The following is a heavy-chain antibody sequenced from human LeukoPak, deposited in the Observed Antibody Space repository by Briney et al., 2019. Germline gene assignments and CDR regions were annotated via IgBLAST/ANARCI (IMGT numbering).Heavy chain of an antibody. J-gene: IGHJ5*02. Sequence: ASVKVSCKASGYTFTSYDINWVRQATGQGLGWMGWMNPNSGNTGYAQKFQGRVTMTRNTSISTAYMELSSLRSEDTAVYYCARSTYDILTGGKIDWFDPWGQGTLVSISS. CDR2: MNPNSGNT. CDR3: ARSTYDILTGGKIDWFDP. CDR1: GYTFTSYD. V-gene: IGHV1-8*01. D-gene: IGHD3-9*01.